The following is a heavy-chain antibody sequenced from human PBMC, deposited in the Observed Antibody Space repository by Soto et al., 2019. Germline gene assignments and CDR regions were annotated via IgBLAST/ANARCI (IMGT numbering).Heavy chain of an antibody. Sequence: GGSLRLSCAASGFTFSSYAMSWVRQAPGKGLEWVSAISGSGGSTYYADSVKGRFTISRDNSKNTLYLQMNSLRAEDTAVYYCAKSLKSGVLWFGESSRVMAAYGMDVWGQGTTVTVSS. D-gene: IGHD3-10*01. J-gene: IGHJ6*02. V-gene: IGHV3-23*01. CDR3: AKSLKSGVLWFGESSRVMAAYGMDV. CDR2: ISGSGGST. CDR1: GFTFSSYA.